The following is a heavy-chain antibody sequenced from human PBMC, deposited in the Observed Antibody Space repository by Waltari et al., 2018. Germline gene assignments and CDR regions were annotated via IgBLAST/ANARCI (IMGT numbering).Heavy chain of an antibody. V-gene: IGHV3-21*01. D-gene: IGHD2-8*02. CDR2: ISCSSSYI. CDR1: GDTISSDS. Sequence: EVQLVESGGGLVKPGGSLRISCAASGDTISSDSMTWVRKAPGNVLEGVSSISCSSSYIYYAYSVKCRFTISRDNANTTLYLQMNSLSAEDTAVYYCARASGGLKAPFDIWGQVTMVTVSS. J-gene: IGHJ3*02. CDR3: ARASGGLKAPFDI.